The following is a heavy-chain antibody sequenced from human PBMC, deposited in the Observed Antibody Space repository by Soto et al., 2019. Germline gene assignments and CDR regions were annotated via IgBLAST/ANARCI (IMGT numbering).Heavy chain of an antibody. CDR3: ARTDCSSTSCYNYYYYGMDV. D-gene: IGHD2-2*01. CDR1: GYSFTKYG. CDR2: INPGNGDT. Sequence: ASVKVSCKASGYSFTKYGLHWVRQAPGQRLEWMGWINPGNGDTKYSQKFQGRVTITRDTSATTAYMELSSLRSEDSAVFYCARTDCSSTSCYNYYYYGMDVWGQGTTVTVSS. J-gene: IGHJ6*02. V-gene: IGHV1-3*01.